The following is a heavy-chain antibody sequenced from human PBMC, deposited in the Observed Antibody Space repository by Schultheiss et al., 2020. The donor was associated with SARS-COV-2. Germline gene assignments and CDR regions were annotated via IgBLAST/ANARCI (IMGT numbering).Heavy chain of an antibody. J-gene: IGHJ5*02. CDR3: AHSDSLGYCSGSDCFLKRFDP. CDR2: IYWDDDK. CDR1: GFSLSTSGMC. Sequence: SGPTLVKPTQTLTLTCTFSGFSLSTSGMCVSWIRQPPGKALEWLALIYWDDDKRYSPSLNSRLTITKDTSKNQVVLTMANMDPVDTATYYCAHSDSLGYCSGSDCFLKRFDPWGQGTLVTVSS. D-gene: IGHD2-15*01. V-gene: IGHV2-5*08.